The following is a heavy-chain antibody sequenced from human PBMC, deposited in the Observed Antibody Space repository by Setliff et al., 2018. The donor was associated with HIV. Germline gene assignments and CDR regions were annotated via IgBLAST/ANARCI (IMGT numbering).Heavy chain of an antibody. CDR1: GFSFTSYW. D-gene: IGHD3-10*01. CDR2: IDPADSYT. CDR3: ARHFGYNPGWFDS. Sequence: GESLKISCKGSGFSFTSYWISWVRQMPGKGLEWMGRIDPADSYTHYSSSFQGHITTSIDKSIRSASLHWSSLRTSDTAIYYCARHFGYNPGWFDSWGQGTLVTVSS. J-gene: IGHJ5*01. V-gene: IGHV5-10-1*01.